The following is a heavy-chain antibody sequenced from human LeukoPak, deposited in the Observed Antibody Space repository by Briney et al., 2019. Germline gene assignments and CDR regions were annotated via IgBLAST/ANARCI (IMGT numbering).Heavy chain of an antibody. Sequence: GESLKISCKGSGYNFTSYWIGWVRQMPGKGLEWMAIIYPGDSDTRYSPSFQGQVTISVDKSISTAYMQWSSLKASDTAIYYCVRTSGWYSSWFDPWGQGTLVTVSS. CDR3: VRTSGWYSSWFDP. J-gene: IGHJ5*02. CDR1: GYNFTSYW. D-gene: IGHD6-19*01. CDR2: IYPGDSDT. V-gene: IGHV5-51*01.